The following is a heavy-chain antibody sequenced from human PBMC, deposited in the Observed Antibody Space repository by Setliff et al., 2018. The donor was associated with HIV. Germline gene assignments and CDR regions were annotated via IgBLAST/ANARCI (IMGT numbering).Heavy chain of an antibody. V-gene: IGHV4-4*02. CDR1: GGSISSNW. Sequence: SETLSLTCAVSGGSISSNWWSWVRQSPGKGLEWIGEIYHSGSTHYNPSLQSRVTISVDKSTNTLFLHLGSLKASDTAMYYCVMPPGPWGRGTLVTVSS. D-gene: IGHD2-2*01. CDR2: IYHSGST. CDR3: VMPPGP. J-gene: IGHJ4*02.